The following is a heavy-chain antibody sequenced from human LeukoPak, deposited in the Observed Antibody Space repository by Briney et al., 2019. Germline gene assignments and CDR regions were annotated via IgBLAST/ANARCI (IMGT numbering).Heavy chain of an antibody. V-gene: IGHV3-33*01. CDR3: AREGVSGSYFGFDY. CDR2: IWYDGSNK. CDR1: GFTFSSYG. Sequence: GGSLRLSCAASGFTFSSYGMHWVRQAPGKGLEWVAVIWYDGSNKYYADPVKGRFTISRDNSKNTLYLQMNSLRAEDTAVYYCAREGVSGSYFGFDYWGQGTLVTVSS. J-gene: IGHJ4*02. D-gene: IGHD1-26*01.